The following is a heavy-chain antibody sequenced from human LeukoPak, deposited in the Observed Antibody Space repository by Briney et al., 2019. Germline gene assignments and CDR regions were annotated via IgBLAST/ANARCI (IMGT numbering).Heavy chain of an antibody. D-gene: IGHD2-15*01. Sequence: GGSLRLSCAASGFTFSSYSMNWVRQAPGKGLEWVSSISSSSSYIYYADSVKGRFTISGDNAKNSLYLQMNSLRAEDTAVYYCARSSDGVVVASMDVWGQGTTVTVSS. J-gene: IGHJ6*02. CDR2: ISSSSSYI. CDR1: GFTFSSYS. CDR3: ARSSDGVVVASMDV. V-gene: IGHV3-21*01.